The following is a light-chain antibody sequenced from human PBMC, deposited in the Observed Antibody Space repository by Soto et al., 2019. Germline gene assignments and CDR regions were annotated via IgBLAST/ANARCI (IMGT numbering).Light chain of an antibody. CDR2: EVT. J-gene: IGLJ1*01. Sequence: QSALTQPASVSGSPGQSITISCTGASSDVGGYNYVSWFQQHPGKAPRLMIIEVTNRPSGVSNRFSGSKSGNTASLTISGLQAEDEADYYCCSYGGDTYVFGTGTKVTVL. CDR1: SSDVGGYNY. CDR3: CSYGGDTYV. V-gene: IGLV2-14*01.